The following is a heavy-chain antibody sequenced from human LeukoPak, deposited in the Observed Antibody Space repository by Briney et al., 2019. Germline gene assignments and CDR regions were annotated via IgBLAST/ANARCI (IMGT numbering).Heavy chain of an antibody. CDR3: ASTGYSYGTTYDSTGYLYFDY. CDR1: GGSFSGYY. J-gene: IGHJ4*02. D-gene: IGHD3-22*01. CDR2: MNQSGST. V-gene: IGHV4-34*01. Sequence: SETLSLTCAVYGGSFSGYYWSLIRQPPGKGLEWIGEMNQSGSTNYNPSLKSRVTMSVDTSNNQFSLKLSSVTAADTAVYYCASTGYSYGTTYDSTGYLYFDYWGQGTLVTVSS.